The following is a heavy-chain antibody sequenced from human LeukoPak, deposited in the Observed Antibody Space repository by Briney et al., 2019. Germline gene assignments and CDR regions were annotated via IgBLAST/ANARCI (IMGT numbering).Heavy chain of an antibody. V-gene: IGHV3-30*04. CDR3: ARDSTYYYMDV. Sequence: PGRSLRLSCAASGFTFSSYAMHWVRQAPGKGLEWVAVISYDGSNKYYADSVEGRFTISRDNSKNTLYLQMNSLRAEDTAVYYCARDSTYYYMDVWGKGTTVTVSS. CDR1: GFTFSSYA. CDR2: ISYDGSNK. J-gene: IGHJ6*03. D-gene: IGHD3-3*02.